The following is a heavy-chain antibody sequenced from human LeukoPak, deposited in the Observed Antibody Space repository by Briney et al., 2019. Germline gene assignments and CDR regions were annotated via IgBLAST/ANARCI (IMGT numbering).Heavy chain of an antibody. Sequence: GGSLRLSCAASGFTFDDYAMHWVRQAPGKGLEWVSGISWNSGSIGYADSVKGRFTISRDNAKNSLYLQMNSLRAEDTAVYYCARVQWFNSYYFDYWGQGTLVTVSS. V-gene: IGHV3-9*01. CDR2: ISWNSGSI. CDR1: GFTFDDYA. D-gene: IGHD3-22*01. CDR3: ARVQWFNSYYFDY. J-gene: IGHJ4*02.